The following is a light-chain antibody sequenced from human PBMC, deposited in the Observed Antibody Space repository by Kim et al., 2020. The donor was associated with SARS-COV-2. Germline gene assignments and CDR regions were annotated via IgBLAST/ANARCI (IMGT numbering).Light chain of an antibody. V-gene: IGLV3-1*01. CDR1: KLEDKY. CDR3: PTWDSSSVI. CDR2: QDT. Sequence: SYELTQPPSVSVSPGQTASITCSGDKLEDKYVCWYQQKAGQSPVLLIYQDTKWPSGIPERFSGSNSGNTATLTISGTQAMDEADYYCPTWDSSSVIFGGGTKLTVL. J-gene: IGLJ2*01.